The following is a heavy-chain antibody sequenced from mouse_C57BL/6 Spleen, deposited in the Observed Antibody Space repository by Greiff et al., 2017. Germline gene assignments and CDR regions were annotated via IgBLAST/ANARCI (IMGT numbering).Heavy chain of an antibody. CDR1: GYTFTSYW. D-gene: IGHD4-1*01. CDR2: IDPSDSYT. V-gene: IGHV1-69*01. Sequence: VQLQQPGAELVMPGASVKLSCKASGYTFTSYWMHWVKQRPGQGLEWIGEIDPSDSYTNYNQKFKGKSTLTVDKSSSTAYMQLSSLTSEDSAVYYCARGGTSGWAYWGQGTLVTVSA. CDR3: ARGGTSGWAY. J-gene: IGHJ3*01.